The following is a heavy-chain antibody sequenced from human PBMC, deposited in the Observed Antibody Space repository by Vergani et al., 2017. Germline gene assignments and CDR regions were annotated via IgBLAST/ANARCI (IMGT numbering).Heavy chain of an antibody. Sequence: QLHLQESGPGLVKPSETLSLTCTVSGASVNSYYWSWIRQPPGKSLEWIGSIYYSGLTYYNPSLKSRVAISVDTSKNQFSLKVTSVTAADTAVYFCARQRPGSGWSPGDFDDWGQGILVTVSS. V-gene: IGHV4-39*01. CDR3: ARQRPGSGWSPGDFDD. CDR2: IYYSGLT. D-gene: IGHD6-19*01. J-gene: IGHJ4*02. CDR1: GASVNSYY.